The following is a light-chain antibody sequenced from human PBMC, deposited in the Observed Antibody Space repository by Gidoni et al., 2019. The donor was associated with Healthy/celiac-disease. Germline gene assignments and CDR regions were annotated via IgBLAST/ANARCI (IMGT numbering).Light chain of an antibody. Sequence: DIQMTQSPSTLSAPVGDRVTITCRASQSISSWLAWYQQKPGKAPKLLIYDASSLESGVPSRFSGSGSETEFTLTISSLQPDDFATYYCQQYNSYSRTFGQGTKLEIK. CDR3: QQYNSYSRT. CDR2: DAS. CDR1: QSISSW. V-gene: IGKV1-5*01. J-gene: IGKJ2*01.